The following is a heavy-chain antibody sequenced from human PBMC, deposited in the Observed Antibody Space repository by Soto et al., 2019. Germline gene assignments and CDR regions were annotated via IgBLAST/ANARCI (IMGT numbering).Heavy chain of an antibody. CDR2: MSQSGGT. J-gene: IGHJ3*02. Sequence: QVQLHQWGGELLKLSETLSLTWAVYGWFVSSGSYYWSWIRQPPGKVLEWIGEMSQSGGTHFNPSLKSRITISVDTSKNQSSLTMSSVTAADSALYYCARVEWGTATTVVDAFAIWGPGTMVTASS. CDR3: ARVEWGTATTVVDAFAI. D-gene: IGHD1-1*01. V-gene: IGHV4-34*01. CDR1: GWFVSSGSYY.